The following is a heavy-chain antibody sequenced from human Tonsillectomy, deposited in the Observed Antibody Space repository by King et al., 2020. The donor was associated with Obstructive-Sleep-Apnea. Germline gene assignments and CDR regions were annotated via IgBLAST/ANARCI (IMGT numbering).Heavy chain of an antibody. D-gene: IGHD2-21*02. V-gene: IGHV3-30*02. CDR3: AKGSDGVATASRFDP. Sequence: ESGGGVVQPGRSLRLSFAASGFIFIHYAMHWVRQAPGKGVEWVAFILYDGTETNHPDSVKGRFTVSRDNSKNILYLQMSSLIVEDTAMYYCAKGSDGVATASRFDPWGQGTLVTVSS. CDR1: GFIFIHYA. CDR2: ILYDGTET. J-gene: IGHJ5*02.